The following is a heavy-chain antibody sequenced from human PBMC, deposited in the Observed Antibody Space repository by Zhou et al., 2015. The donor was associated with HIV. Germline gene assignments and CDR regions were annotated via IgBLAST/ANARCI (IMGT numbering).Heavy chain of an antibody. D-gene: IGHD4-23*01. Sequence: QVQLVQSGAEVKKPGSSVKVSCKASGGTFSSYTISWVRQAPGQGLEWMGRIIPILGIANYAQKFQGRVTITADKSTSTAYMELSSLRSEDTAVYYCARGEVTITPPNVIISTNDYWGQGNPGHRLL. CDR1: GGTFSSYT. CDR2: IIPILGIA. V-gene: IGHV1-69*02. CDR3: ARGEVTITPPNVIISTNDY. J-gene: IGHJ4*02.